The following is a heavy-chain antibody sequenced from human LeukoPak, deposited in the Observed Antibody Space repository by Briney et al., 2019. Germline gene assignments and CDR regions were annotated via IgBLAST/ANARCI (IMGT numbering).Heavy chain of an antibody. V-gene: IGHV3-48*04. CDR3: ARGGTTGTTSPLRAFDI. Sequence: GGSLGLSCAASAFTFSSYGMNWVRQAPGKGLQWVSYISSSGSAIYYVDSVKGRFTISRDNAKNSLYLQMNSLRAEDTTIYYCARGGTTGTTSPLRAFDIWGQGTMVTVSS. D-gene: IGHD1-1*01. J-gene: IGHJ3*02. CDR2: ISSSGSAI. CDR1: AFTFSSYG.